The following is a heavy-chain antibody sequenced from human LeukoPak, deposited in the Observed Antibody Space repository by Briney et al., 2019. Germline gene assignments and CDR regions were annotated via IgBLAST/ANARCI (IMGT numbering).Heavy chain of an antibody. D-gene: IGHD6-13*01. Sequence: GGSLRLSCAASGFTLDDYGMNWVRQAPGKGLEWVAAISGDGGTTYSPDSLKGRFTISRDNSKNTLYLQMNSLTAEDTAVYYCAKGSNWYSYYFDYWGQGTLVTVSS. J-gene: IGHJ4*02. CDR1: GFTLDDYG. CDR3: AKGSNWYSYYFDY. CDR2: ISGDGGTT. V-gene: IGHV3-23*01.